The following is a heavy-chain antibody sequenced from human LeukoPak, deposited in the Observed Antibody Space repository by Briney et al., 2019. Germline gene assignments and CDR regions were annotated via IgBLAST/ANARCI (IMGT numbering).Heavy chain of an antibody. J-gene: IGHJ4*02. D-gene: IGHD5-24*01. CDR3: ARGLRDGYNLSHFDY. CDR2: INHSGST. Sequence: SETLSLTCAVYGGSFSGYYWSWIRQPPGKGLGWIGEINHSGSTNYNPSLKSRVTISVDTSKNQFSLKLSSVTAADTAVYYCARGLRDGYNLSHFDYWGQGTLVTVSS. V-gene: IGHV4-34*01. CDR1: GGSFSGYY.